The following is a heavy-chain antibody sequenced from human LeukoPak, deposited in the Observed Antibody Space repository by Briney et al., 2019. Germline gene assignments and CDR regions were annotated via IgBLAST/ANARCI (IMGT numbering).Heavy chain of an antibody. CDR3: ARDSGWGTGFDD. D-gene: IGHD6-19*01. CDR1: GFTLSGNW. V-gene: IGHV3-74*01. Sequence: GGSLRLSCAASGFTLSGNWMHWVRQAPGKGLVWVSRINSDGSSTSYADSVKGRFTISRDNAKNTLYLQMNSLRAEDTAVYYCARDSGWGTGFDDWGQGTLVTVSS. J-gene: IGHJ4*02. CDR2: INSDGSST.